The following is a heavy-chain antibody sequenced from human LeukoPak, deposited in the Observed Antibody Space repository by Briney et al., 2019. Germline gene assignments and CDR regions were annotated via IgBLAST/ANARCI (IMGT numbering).Heavy chain of an antibody. D-gene: IGHD1-26*01. CDR3: AREGGSRNFDY. V-gene: IGHV3-48*01. Sequence: GGSLRLSCAASGFTFSSYSMNWVRQAPGKGLEWVSYISSSSSTIYYADSVKGRFTISRDNAKNSLYLQMNSLRAEDTAVYYCAREGGSRNFDYWGQGTLVTASS. CDR1: GFTFSSYS. J-gene: IGHJ4*02. CDR2: ISSSSSTI.